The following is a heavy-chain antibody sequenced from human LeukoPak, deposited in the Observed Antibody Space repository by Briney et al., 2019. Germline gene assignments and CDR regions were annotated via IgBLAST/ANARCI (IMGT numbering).Heavy chain of an antibody. J-gene: IGHJ6*03. CDR3: ARGPPRGEYYYMDV. Sequence: PGGSLRLSCAASGFTFSSFDTHWVRQPTGQGLEWVSTIGTASDTYYPGSVEGRYALSRDNAKNSLYLQMNRLTAGDTAVYYCARGPPRGEYYYMDVWGKGTTVTVSS. D-gene: IGHD3-3*01. CDR1: GFTFSSFD. V-gene: IGHV3-13*01. CDR2: IGTASDT.